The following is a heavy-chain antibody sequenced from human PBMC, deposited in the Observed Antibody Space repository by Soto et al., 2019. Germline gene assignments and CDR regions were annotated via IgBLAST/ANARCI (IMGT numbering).Heavy chain of an antibody. CDR1: GGSFTGHF. V-gene: IGHV4-34*02. CDR2: VSHSGNT. CDR3: ARAKCESTGWNQFDI. Sequence: QVHLEQRGAGLLKPSETLSLTCTVSGGSFTGHFWSWVRQPPRKGLEWIGEVSHSGNTKYYPSLRSRVTLSVYSSKNPMSLALTSVTAADTAVYYCARAKCESTGWNQFDIWGQGTLVTVSS. D-gene: IGHD1-1*01. J-gene: IGHJ4*02.